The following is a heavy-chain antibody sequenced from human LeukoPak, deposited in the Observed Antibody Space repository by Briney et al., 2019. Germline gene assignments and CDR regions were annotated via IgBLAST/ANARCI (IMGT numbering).Heavy chain of an antibody. CDR2: ISSSSSYI. Sequence: PGGSLRLSCAASGFTFSSYSMNWVRQAPGKGLEWVSSISSSSSYIYYADSVKGRFTISRDNSKNTLYLQMNSLRAEDTAVYYCARGPLVRDNDAFDIWGQGTMVTVSS. J-gene: IGHJ3*02. D-gene: IGHD6-13*01. CDR1: GFTFSSYS. V-gene: IGHV3-21*04. CDR3: ARGPLVRDNDAFDI.